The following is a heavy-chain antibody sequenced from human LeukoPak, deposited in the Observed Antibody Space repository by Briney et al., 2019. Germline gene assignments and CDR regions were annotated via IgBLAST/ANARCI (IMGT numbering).Heavy chain of an antibody. CDR2: ISSSGSTI. V-gene: IGHV3-48*03. CDR1: GFTFSSYE. Sequence: GGSLRLSCAAPGFTFSSYEMNWGRPAPGKGVGWVSYISSSGSTIYYADSVKGRFTISRDNAKNSLYLQMNSLRAEDTAVYYCAELGITMIGGVWGKGTTVTISS. J-gene: IGHJ6*04. D-gene: IGHD3-10*02. CDR3: AELGITMIGGV.